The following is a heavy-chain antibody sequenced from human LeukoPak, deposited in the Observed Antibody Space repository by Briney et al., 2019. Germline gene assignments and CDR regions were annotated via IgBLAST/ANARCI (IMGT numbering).Heavy chain of an antibody. CDR2: ISAYNGNT. CDR3: ARYQVMITFGGVSDPPNAFDI. Sequence: ASVKVSCKASGYTFTSYGISWVRQAPGQGLEWMGWISAYNGNTNYAQKLQGRVTMTTDTSTSTAYMELRSLRSDDTAVYYCARYQVMITFGGVSDPPNAFDIWGQGTMVTVSS. J-gene: IGHJ3*02. D-gene: IGHD3-16*01. CDR1: GYTFTSYG. V-gene: IGHV1-18*01.